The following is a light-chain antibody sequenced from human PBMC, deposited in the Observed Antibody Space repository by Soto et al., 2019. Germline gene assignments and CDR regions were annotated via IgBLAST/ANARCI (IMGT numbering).Light chain of an antibody. CDR3: SSYTTSSTRV. J-gene: IGLJ1*01. V-gene: IGLV2-14*01. CDR2: EVS. Sequence: QSVLTQPASVSGSPGQSITISCTGTSSDVGSYNYVSWYQQHPGKAPKLMIYEVSDRPSGISSRFSGSKSGNTASLTISGLQTEEEADYYCSSYTTSSTRVFGPGTKVTVL. CDR1: SSDVGSYNY.